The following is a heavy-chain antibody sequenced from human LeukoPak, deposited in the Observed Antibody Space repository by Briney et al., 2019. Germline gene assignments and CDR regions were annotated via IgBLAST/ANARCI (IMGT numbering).Heavy chain of an antibody. D-gene: IGHD2-8*01. CDR3: STDPRLLIY. CDR1: GFTFSSYS. Sequence: PGGSLRLSCAASGFTFSSYSMNWVRQTPGKGLKWLAYISGSGSDIYYADSVKGRFTISRDNAKNSLYLQMNSLRPDDTALYYCSTDPRLLIYWGHGTLVTVSS. V-gene: IGHV3-21*05. CDR2: ISGSGSDI. J-gene: IGHJ4*01.